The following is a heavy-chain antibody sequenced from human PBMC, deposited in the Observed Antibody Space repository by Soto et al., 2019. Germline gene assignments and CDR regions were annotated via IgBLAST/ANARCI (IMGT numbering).Heavy chain of an antibody. Sequence: EVPLLESGGGLVQPGGSLRLSCAASGFTFSSYAMSWVRQAPGKGLEWVSAISGSGGSTYYADSVKGRFTISRDNSKNTLYLQMNSLRAGDTAVYYWAKEAHDYDILTGYYLTYYGMDVWGQGTTVTVSS. CDR1: GFTFSSYA. J-gene: IGHJ6*02. D-gene: IGHD3-9*01. CDR2: ISGSGGST. CDR3: AKEAHDYDILTGYYLTYYGMDV. V-gene: IGHV3-23*01.